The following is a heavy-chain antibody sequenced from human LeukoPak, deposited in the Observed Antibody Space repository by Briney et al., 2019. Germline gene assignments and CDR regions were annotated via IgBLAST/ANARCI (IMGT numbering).Heavy chain of an antibody. CDR3: ARDISSGWYGWFDP. J-gene: IGHJ5*02. V-gene: IGHV3-30*03. D-gene: IGHD6-19*01. Sequence: PGGSLRLSCAASGFTFSNYGMHWVRQAPGKGLEWVAVISYDGSNKYYMDSVKGRFTISRDNSESTLYLQMNSLRAEDTAVYYCARDISSGWYGWFDPWGQGTLVTVSS. CDR2: ISYDGSNK. CDR1: GFTFSNYG.